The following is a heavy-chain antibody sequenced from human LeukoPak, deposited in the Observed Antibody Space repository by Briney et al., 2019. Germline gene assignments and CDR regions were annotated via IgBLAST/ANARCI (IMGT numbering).Heavy chain of an antibody. J-gene: IGHJ4*02. D-gene: IGHD6-13*01. CDR2: INPSGSST. Sequence: ASVKVSCKASGYTFTSYYMHWVRQPPGQGLEWMGIINPSGSSTSYAQKLQGRVTMTTDTSTSTAYREVKSLRSDDAAVYYCARDLGQQLVQGYWGQGTLVTVSS. CDR3: ARDLGQQLVQGY. CDR1: GYTFTSYY. V-gene: IGHV1-46*01.